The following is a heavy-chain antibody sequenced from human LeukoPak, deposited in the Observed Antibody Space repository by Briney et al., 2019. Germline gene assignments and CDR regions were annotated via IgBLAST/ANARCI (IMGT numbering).Heavy chain of an antibody. D-gene: IGHD1-14*01. CDR3: ARGPNSDR. Sequence: KASETLSLTCAVYGGSFSGYYWSWIRQPPGKGLEWIGEINHSGSTNYNPSLKSRVTISVDTSKNQISLKLSSVTAADTAVYYCARGPNSDRWGQGTLVTVSS. V-gene: IGHV4-34*01. CDR1: GGSFSGYY. J-gene: IGHJ4*02. CDR2: INHSGST.